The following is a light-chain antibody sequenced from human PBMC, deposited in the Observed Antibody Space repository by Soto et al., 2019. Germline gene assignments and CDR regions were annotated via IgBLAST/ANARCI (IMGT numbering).Light chain of an antibody. CDR3: HQRNK. Sequence: EVVLTQSPATLSSAPGERATRSCRAIQFLSSYLAWYQQKPGQPPRLLIYDTSNRATGIPARFSGSRSGTDFTLTISSLEPEDFGVYFCHQRNKFGQGTRLEIK. CDR2: DTS. CDR1: QFLSSY. J-gene: IGKJ5*01. V-gene: IGKV3-11*01.